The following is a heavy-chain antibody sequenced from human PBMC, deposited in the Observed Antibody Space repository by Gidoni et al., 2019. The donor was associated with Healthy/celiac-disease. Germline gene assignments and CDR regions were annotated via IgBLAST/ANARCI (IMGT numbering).Heavy chain of an antibody. CDR1: GFPFSSYW. D-gene: IGHD6-19*01. V-gene: IGHV3-7*05. CDR2: IKQDGSEK. Sequence: EVQLVASGGGLVQPGGSLRLSCAASGFPFSSYWMRWVTQAPGKGLEWVANIKQDGSEKYSVDSGKGRFTIYRDNAKNSLDLQMNSLRAEDTAVYYCARDRGWGMTVADTFDYWGQGTLVTVSS. CDR3: ARDRGWGMTVADTFDY. J-gene: IGHJ4*02.